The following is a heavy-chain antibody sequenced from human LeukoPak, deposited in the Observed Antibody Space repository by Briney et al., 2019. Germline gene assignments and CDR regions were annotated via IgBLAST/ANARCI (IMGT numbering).Heavy chain of an antibody. Sequence: ASVKVSCKASGYTFTVYYMHWVRQAPGQGLEWMGRINPNSGGTNYAQKFQGRVTMTRDTSISTAYMELSRLRSDDTAVYYCAREGTGVTTVDYWGQGTLVTVSS. J-gene: IGHJ4*02. V-gene: IGHV1-2*06. CDR2: INPNSGGT. CDR1: GYTFTVYY. D-gene: IGHD4-17*01. CDR3: AREGTGVTTVDY.